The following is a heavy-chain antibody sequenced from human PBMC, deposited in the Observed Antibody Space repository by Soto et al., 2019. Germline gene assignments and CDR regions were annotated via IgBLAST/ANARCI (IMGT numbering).Heavy chain of an antibody. D-gene: IGHD6-6*01. CDR1: GFTFSSYA. J-gene: IGHJ3*02. V-gene: IGHV3-30-3*01. Sequence: GGSLRLSCAASGFTFSSYAMHWVRQAPGKGLEWVAVISYDGSNKYYADSVKGRFTISRDNSKNTLYLQMNSLRAEDTAVYYCARGLAFSSSWGDAFDIWGQGTMVTVSS. CDR3: ARGLAFSSSWGDAFDI. CDR2: ISYDGSNK.